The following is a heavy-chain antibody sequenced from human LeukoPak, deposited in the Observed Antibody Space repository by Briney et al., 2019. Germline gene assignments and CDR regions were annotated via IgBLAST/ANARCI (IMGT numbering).Heavy chain of an antibody. D-gene: IGHD6-13*01. CDR3: ARGDRSWYGYYYYHMDV. CDR2: INWNGGST. V-gene: IGHV3-20*04. J-gene: IGHJ6*03. CDR1: GFTFDDYG. Sequence: GGSLRLSCAASGFTFDDYGMSWVRQAPGKGLEWVSGINWNGGSTGYADSVKGRFTISRDNAKNSLYLQMNSLRAEDTALYYCARGDRSWYGYYYYHMDVWGKGTTVAVSS.